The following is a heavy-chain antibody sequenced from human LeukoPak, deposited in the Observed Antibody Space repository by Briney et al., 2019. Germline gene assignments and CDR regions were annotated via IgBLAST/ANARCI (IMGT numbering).Heavy chain of an antibody. CDR2: ISYDGNRK. CDR1: GFRFSSYS. CDR3: ARDLGYRDTTDYFDS. Sequence: GRSLRLSCESSGFRFSSYSIHWVRQTPDRGLEWVAVISYDGNRKEYADSVKGRFSLSRDNSRERLYLQMNSLRLEDTGMYYCARDLGYRDTTDYFDSWGQGTLVTVSS. V-gene: IGHV3-30*13. J-gene: IGHJ4*02. D-gene: IGHD4-11*01.